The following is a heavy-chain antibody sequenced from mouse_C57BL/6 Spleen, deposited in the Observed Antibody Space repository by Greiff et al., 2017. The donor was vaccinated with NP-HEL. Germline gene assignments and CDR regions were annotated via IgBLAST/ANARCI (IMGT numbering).Heavy chain of an antibody. CDR1: GYTFTSYW. D-gene: IGHD1-1*01. J-gene: IGHJ4*01. V-gene: IGHV1-7*01. Sequence: VQLQQSGAELAKPGASVKLSCKASGYTFTSYWMHWVKQRPGQGLEWIGYINPSSGYTKYNQKFKDKATLTADKSSSTAYMQLSSLTYEDAAVYYCARYDPYYYGSSYYAMDDWGQGTSVTASS. CDR2: INPSSGYT. CDR3: ARYDPYYYGSSYYAMDD.